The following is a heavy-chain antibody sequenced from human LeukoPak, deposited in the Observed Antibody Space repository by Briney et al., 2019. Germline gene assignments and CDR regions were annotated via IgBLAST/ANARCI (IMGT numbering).Heavy chain of an antibody. CDR3: ARALPYCSSISCLGSNWFDP. J-gene: IGHJ5*02. CDR1: GGSISSYY. Sequence: PSETLSLTCTVSGGSISSYYWSWIRQPAGKALEWIGRIYPGGSTNYIPSLKSRVTMSIYTSKNQFSLKLSSVTAADTAVYYCARALPYCSSISCLGSNWFDPWGQGTLVTVSS. D-gene: IGHD2-2*01. V-gene: IGHV4-4*07. CDR2: IYPGGST.